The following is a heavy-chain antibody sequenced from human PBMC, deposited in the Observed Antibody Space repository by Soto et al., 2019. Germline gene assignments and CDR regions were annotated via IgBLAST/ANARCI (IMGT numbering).Heavy chain of an antibody. V-gene: IGHV3-48*02. J-gene: IGHJ5*02. Sequence: WGSLRLSCAVSGFTFSRYYMNWVRQAPGKGLEWVSYISSSSSTIYYADSVKGRFTISRDNAKNSLYLQMNSLRDEDTAVYYCARSSTSPSWFDPWGQGTLVNVSS. CDR3: ARSSTSPSWFDP. CDR2: ISSSSSTI. CDR1: GFTFSRYY. D-gene: IGHD4-4*01.